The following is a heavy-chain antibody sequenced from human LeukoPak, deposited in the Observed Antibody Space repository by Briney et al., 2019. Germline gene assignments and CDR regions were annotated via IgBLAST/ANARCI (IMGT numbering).Heavy chain of an antibody. CDR2: ISYDGTKK. Sequence: GGSLRLSCAASGFSFSSDGMHWVRRARGKGLEWVAVISYDGTKKVYRDSVRGRFTISRDNSKNTLYLQMNTLRVEDTAVYHCVKEQSSGYYRVADYWGQGTLVCVSS. CDR3: VKEQSSGYYRVADY. CDR1: GFSFSSDG. D-gene: IGHD6-19*01. V-gene: IGHV3-30*18. J-gene: IGHJ4*02.